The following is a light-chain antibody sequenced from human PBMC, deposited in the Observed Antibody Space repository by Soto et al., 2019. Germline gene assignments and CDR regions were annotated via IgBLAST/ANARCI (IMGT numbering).Light chain of an antibody. V-gene: IGLV2-8*01. CDR2: EVS. CDR3: SSYAGSNNRGV. CDR1: SCDVGGYNY. J-gene: IGLJ1*01. Sequence: QSVLTQPPSASGSPGQSVTISCTGTSCDVGGYNYISWYQHHPGKAPKLMIYEVSQRPSGVPDRFSGSKSGNTASLTVSGLQAEDEADYYCSSYAGSNNRGVFGSGTKVTVL.